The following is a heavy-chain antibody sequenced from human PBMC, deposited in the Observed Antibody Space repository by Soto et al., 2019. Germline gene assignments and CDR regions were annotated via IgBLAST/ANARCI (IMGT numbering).Heavy chain of an antibody. CDR3: AKEYSSGWYYFDY. CDR1: GFTFSSYA. V-gene: IGHV3-23*01. D-gene: IGHD6-19*01. J-gene: IGHJ4*02. CDR2: TSGSDGST. Sequence: EVQLLESGGGLVQPGGSLRLSCAASGFTFSSYAMSWVRQAPGKGLEWVSTTSGSDGSTYYAGSVKGRFTISRDNSKNTLYLQMNSLRAEDTAVYYCAKEYSSGWYYFDYWGQGTLVTVSS.